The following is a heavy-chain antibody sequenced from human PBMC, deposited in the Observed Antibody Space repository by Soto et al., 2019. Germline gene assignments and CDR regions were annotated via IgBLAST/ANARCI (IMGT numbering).Heavy chain of an antibody. CDR2: INHSGST. V-gene: IGHV4-34*01. CDR1: GGSISSYY. Sequence: SETLSLTCTVSGGSISSYYWIWIRQPPGKGLEWIGEINHSGSTNYNPSLKSRVTISVDTSKNQFSLKLSSVTAADTAVYYCAREVWGSGRIRFDPWGQGTLVTVSS. D-gene: IGHD3-10*01. CDR3: AREVWGSGRIRFDP. J-gene: IGHJ5*02.